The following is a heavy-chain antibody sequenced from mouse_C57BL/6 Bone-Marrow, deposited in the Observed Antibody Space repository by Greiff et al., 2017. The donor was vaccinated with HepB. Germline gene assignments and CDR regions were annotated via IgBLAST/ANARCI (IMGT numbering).Heavy chain of an antibody. Sequence: VQLQQSGAELVRPGASVTLSCKASGYTFTDYEMHWVKQTPVHGLEWIGAIDPETGGTAYNQKFKGKAILTADKSSSTAYMELRSLTSEDSAVYYLTAPGLYYAMDYWGQGTSATVTS. CDR1: GYTFTDYE. CDR3: TAPGLYYAMDY. V-gene: IGHV1-15*01. J-gene: IGHJ4*01. D-gene: IGHD3-2*01. CDR2: IDPETGGT.